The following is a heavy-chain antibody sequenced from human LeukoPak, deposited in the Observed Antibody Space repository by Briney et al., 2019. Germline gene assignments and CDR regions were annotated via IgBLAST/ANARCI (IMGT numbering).Heavy chain of an antibody. CDR2: IIPIFGTA. D-gene: IGHD2-15*01. J-gene: IGHJ4*02. CDR3: ARVPFPDGGSDY. V-gene: IGHV1-69*05. CDR1: GDTFSSYA. Sequence: WASVKVSCKASGDTFSSYAISWVRQAPGQGLEWMGRIIPIFGTANYAQKFQGRVTITTDESTSTAYMELSSLRSEDTAVYYCARVPFPDGGSDYWGQGTLVTVSS.